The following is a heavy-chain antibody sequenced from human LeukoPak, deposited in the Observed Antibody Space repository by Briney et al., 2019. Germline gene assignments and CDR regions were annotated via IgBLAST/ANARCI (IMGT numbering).Heavy chain of an antibody. D-gene: IGHD6-13*01. CDR3: TTSHSAPGAFDI. Sequence: GGSLRLSCAASGFTFSSYWMSWVRQAPGKGLEWVGLIKSKTDGGTTDYAAPVKGRFTISRNESKNTLYLQMNSLETEDTAVYYCTTSHSAPGAFDIWGQGTMVTVSS. CDR1: GFTFSSYW. J-gene: IGHJ3*02. V-gene: IGHV3-15*01. CDR2: IKSKTDGGTT.